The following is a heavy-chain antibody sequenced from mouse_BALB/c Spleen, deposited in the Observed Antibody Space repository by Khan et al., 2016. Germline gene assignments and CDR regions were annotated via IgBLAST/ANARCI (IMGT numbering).Heavy chain of an antibody. CDR2: IDPANGNT. CDR3: ANYGSSYWYFDV. V-gene: IGHV14-3*02. J-gene: IGHJ1*01. D-gene: IGHD1-1*01. CDR1: GFNIKDTY. Sequence: VQLKESGAEFVKPGASVKLSCTASGFNIKDTYMHWVKQRPEQGLEWIGRIDPANGNTKYDPKFQGKATITADTSSNTAYLQLSSLTSEDTAVYYCANYGSSYWYFDVWGAVTTVTVSS.